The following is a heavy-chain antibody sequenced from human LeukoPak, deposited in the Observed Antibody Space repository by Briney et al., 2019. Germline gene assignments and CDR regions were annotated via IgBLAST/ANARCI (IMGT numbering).Heavy chain of an antibody. V-gene: IGHV3-7*01. CDR2: IKEDGSKE. CDR3: ARDFGDSSGWYNDY. J-gene: IGHJ4*02. Sequence: GGSLRLSCAASGFTLSKYWMSWVRQAPGKGLEWLADIKEDGSKEYFVDSVKGRFTISRDNTKNSAYLQMNSLRAEDTAVYYCARDFGDSSGWYNDYWGQGTPVIVSS. CDR1: GFTLSKYW. D-gene: IGHD6-19*01.